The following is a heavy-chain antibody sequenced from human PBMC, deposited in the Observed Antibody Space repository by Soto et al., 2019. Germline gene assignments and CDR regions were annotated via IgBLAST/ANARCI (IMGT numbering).Heavy chain of an antibody. CDR2: KDKSGTT. CDR1: GGSISSSRDY. Sequence: QLLLQESGPGLVKPSETLSLTCTVSGGSISSSRDYWGWIRQPPGKGPEWIGSKDKSGTTYYNPSIKIRVTISVDTSKNQFSLKLKSVTAADTAVYYCARLLKSGYGTWSDYWGQGTLVTVSS. D-gene: IGHD5-12*01. J-gene: IGHJ4*02. V-gene: IGHV4-39*01. CDR3: ARLLKSGYGTWSDY.